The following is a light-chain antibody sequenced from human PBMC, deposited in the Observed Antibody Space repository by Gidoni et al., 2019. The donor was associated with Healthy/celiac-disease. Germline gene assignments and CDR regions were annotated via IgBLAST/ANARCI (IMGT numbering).Light chain of an antibody. CDR2: GKN. J-gene: IGLJ2*01. CDR1: SLRSYY. Sequence: SSELTQDPAVSVALGQTVRSTCQGDSLRSYYASWYQQQPGQAPVLVIYGKNNRPSGIPDRFSGSSSGNTASLTITGAQAEDEADYYCNSRDSSGNPVFGGGTKLTVL. CDR3: NSRDSSGNPV. V-gene: IGLV3-19*01.